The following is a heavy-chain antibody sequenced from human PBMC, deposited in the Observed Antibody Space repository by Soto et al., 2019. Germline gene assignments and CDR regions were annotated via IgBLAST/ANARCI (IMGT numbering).Heavy chain of an antibody. CDR3: AKDGGGHTYYYYYGMDV. CDR1: GFTFSSYG. V-gene: IGHV3-30*18. D-gene: IGHD2-21*01. Sequence: QVQLVESGGGVVQPGRSLRLSCAASGFTFSSYGMHWVRQAPGKGLEWVAVISYDGSNKYYADSVKGRFTISRDNSKNTLYLQMNSLRAEDTAVYYCAKDGGGHTYYYYYGMDVWGQGTTVTVSS. CDR2: ISYDGSNK. J-gene: IGHJ6*02.